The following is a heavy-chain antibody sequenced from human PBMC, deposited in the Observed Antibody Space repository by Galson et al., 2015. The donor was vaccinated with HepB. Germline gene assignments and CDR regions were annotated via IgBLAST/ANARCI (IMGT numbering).Heavy chain of an antibody. CDR2: LKEDGSET. D-gene: IGHD3-3*01. V-gene: IGHV3-7*01. CDR1: GFTFRNYW. Sequence: SLRLSCAASGFTFRNYWVSWVRQAPGKGLEWVGNLKEDGSETYYVDSVKGRFTISRDNANKSLYLQMSSLRSEDTAVYYCARVLDFWRGSRYSHYMDVWGEGTTVTVSS. J-gene: IGHJ6*03. CDR3: ARVLDFWRGSRYSHYMDV.